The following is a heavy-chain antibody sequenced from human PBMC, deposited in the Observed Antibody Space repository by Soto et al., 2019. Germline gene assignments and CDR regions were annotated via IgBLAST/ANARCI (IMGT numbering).Heavy chain of an antibody. CDR3: ARADFWSGYSPFYYGMDV. V-gene: IGHV3-11*06. Sequence: GSLRLSCAASGFTFSDYYMSWIRQAPGKGLEWVSYISSSSSYTNYADSVKGRFTISRDNAKNSLYLQMNSLRAEDTAVYYCARADFWSGYSPFYYGMDVWGQGTTVTVSS. J-gene: IGHJ6*02. CDR2: ISSSSSYT. CDR1: GFTFSDYY. D-gene: IGHD3-3*01.